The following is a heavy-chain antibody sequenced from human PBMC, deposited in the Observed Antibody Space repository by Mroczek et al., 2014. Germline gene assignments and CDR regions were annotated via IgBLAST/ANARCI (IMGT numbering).Heavy chain of an antibody. Sequence: QVQLQQWGGRTVEAFGDPVPHLRCLWWVLQWLLLELDPPAPTGRGVEWIGEINHSGSTNYNPSLKSRVTISVDTSKNQFSLKLSSVTAADTAVYYCARGGDKAIVVVPAARSNWFDPWGQGTLVTVSS. CDR2: INHSGST. CDR1: WVLQWLL. D-gene: IGHD2-2*01. CDR3: ARGGDKAIVVVPAARSNWFDP. V-gene: IGHV4-34*01. J-gene: IGHJ5*02.